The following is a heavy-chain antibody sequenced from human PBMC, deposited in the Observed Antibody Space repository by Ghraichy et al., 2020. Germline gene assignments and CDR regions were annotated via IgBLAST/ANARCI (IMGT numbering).Heavy chain of an antibody. D-gene: IGHD5-18*01. CDR2: IYSAGNT. J-gene: IGHJ4*02. Sequence: GGSLRLSCAVSGFTASSNHMSWVRQAPGKGLEWVSLIYSAGNTDYADSVKGRFTISRDNPKNTLYLQMNSLRVEDTAIYYCTSAQYRSWHTAFDWGQGTLVTVSS. V-gene: IGHV3-66*01. CDR3: TSAQYRSWHTAFD. CDR1: GFTASSNH.